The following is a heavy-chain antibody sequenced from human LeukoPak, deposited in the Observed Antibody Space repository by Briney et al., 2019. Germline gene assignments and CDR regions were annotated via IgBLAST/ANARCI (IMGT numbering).Heavy chain of an antibody. Sequence: GGSLRLSCGASGFIFSNYEMNWVRQAPGKGLEWISYINSSANTIYYRDSVKGRFTISRDNARNPLYLQMNSLRAEDTAVYYCVREAFDYIWGTYRLFEFWGQGTLVTVSS. CDR3: VREAFDYIWGTYRLFEF. V-gene: IGHV3-48*03. J-gene: IGHJ4*02. D-gene: IGHD3-16*02. CDR2: INSSANTI. CDR1: GFIFSNYE.